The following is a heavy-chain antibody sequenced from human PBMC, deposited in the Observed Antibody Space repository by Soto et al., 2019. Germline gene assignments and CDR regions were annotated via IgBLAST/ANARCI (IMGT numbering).Heavy chain of an antibody. CDR3: ARRIVATETFDY. D-gene: IGHD5-12*01. V-gene: IGHV1-8*01. J-gene: IGHJ4*02. Sequence: ASVKVSCKASGYTFTSYDINWVRQATGQGLEWMGWMNPNSGNTGYAQKFQGRVTMTRNTSISTAYMELSSLRYEDTAVYYCARRIVATETFDYWGQGTLVTVSS. CDR2: MNPNSGNT. CDR1: GYTFTSYD.